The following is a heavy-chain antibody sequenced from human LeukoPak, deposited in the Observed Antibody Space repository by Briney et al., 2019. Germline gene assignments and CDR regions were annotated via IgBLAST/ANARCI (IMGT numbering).Heavy chain of an antibody. CDR1: GFTFSDYY. V-gene: IGHV3-11*01. CDR2: ISGTGSNI. J-gene: IGHJ5*02. CDR3: ARDHFSEFGVGNNWFDP. D-gene: IGHD3-3*01. Sequence: KPGGSLRLSCAASGFTFSDYYMSWIRQAPGKGLEWVSYISGTGSNIYYADSVKGRFTISRDNAKNSLYLQMNSLRAEDTAVYHCARDHFSEFGVGNNWFDPWGQGTLVTVSS.